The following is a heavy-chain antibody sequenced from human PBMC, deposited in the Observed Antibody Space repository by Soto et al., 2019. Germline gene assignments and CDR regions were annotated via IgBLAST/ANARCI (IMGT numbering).Heavy chain of an antibody. Sequence: GGSLRLSCAASGFTFSDYYMSWIRQAPGKGLEWVSYISSSGSTIYYADSVKGRFTISRDNAKNSLYLQMNSLRAEDTAVYYCAREEYCISTSCHTRPEYWGQGTLVTVSS. V-gene: IGHV3-11*01. CDR1: GFTFSDYY. CDR2: ISSSGSTI. CDR3: AREEYCISTSCHTRPEY. J-gene: IGHJ4*02. D-gene: IGHD2-2*01.